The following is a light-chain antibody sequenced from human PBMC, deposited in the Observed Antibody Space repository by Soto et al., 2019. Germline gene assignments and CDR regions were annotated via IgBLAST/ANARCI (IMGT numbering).Light chain of an antibody. CDR1: QSVSSK. Sequence: EIVMTQSPATLSVSPGEGATLSCRASQSVSSKLAWYQQKPGQAPRLLIYGASTRATGIPARFSGSGSGTEFTLTISRLEPEDFAVYYCQQYGHSPWTFGQGTKVNI. J-gene: IGKJ1*01. CDR3: QQYGHSPWT. CDR2: GAS. V-gene: IGKV3-15*01.